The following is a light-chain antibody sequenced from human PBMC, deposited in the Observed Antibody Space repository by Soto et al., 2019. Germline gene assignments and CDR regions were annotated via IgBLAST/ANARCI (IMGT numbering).Light chain of an antibody. J-gene: IGKJ5*01. V-gene: IGKV3-15*01. CDR3: QPYDNWPPIT. CDR2: GAS. Sequence: IVMSQSPATLSVSPGERATITCLASQSVSSNLAWYQQKPGQAPRLLIYGASIRATGIPARFSGSGSATEFSLTISSLQSEDFAVYYCQPYDNWPPITFGQGTRLEIK. CDR1: QSVSSN.